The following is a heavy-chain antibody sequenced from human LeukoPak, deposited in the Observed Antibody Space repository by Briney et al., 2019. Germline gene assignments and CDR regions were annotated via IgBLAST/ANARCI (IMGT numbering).Heavy chain of an antibody. CDR2: ISYDGSNK. D-gene: IGHD3-3*01. CDR1: GFTFSSDG. CDR3: AKDRPYYDFWSGYYGPGYYYYGMDV. J-gene: IGHJ6*02. Sequence: GGSLRLSCTASGFTFSSDGMHWVRQAPGKGLEWGAVISYDGSNKYYADSVKGRFTISRDNSNNPLYLQMNSLKAEDTAVYYCAKDRPYYDFWSGYYGPGYYYYGMDVWGQGTTVTVSS. V-gene: IGHV3-30*18.